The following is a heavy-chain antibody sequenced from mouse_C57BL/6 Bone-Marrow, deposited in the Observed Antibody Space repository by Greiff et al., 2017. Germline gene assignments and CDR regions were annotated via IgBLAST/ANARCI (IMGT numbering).Heavy chain of an antibody. CDR2: IDPENGDT. CDR1: GFNIKDDY. J-gene: IGHJ3*01. D-gene: IGHD2-4*01. CDR3: TTGGLRRAWFAY. Sequence: VQLKESGAELVRPGASVKLSCTASGFNIKDDYMHWVKQRPEQGLEWIGWIDPENGDTEYASKFQGKATITADTSSNTAYLQLSSLTSEDTAVYYCTTGGLRRAWFAYWGQGTLVTVSA. V-gene: IGHV14-4*01.